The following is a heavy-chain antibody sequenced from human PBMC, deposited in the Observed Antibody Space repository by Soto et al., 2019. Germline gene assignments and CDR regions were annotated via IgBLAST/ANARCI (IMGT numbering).Heavy chain of an antibody. J-gene: IGHJ6*02. CDR2: IIPICGTA. CDR1: GGTFRSYA. V-gene: IGHV1-69*13. Sequence: AAVKVSSKASGGTFRSYAISWVRQAPGQGLEWMGGIIPICGTANYAQKFQGRVTITADESTSTAYIELSSLRSEDTAVYYCARDSLMVYAIRGYYYGMDVWGQGTTVTVSS. D-gene: IGHD2-8*01. CDR3: ARDSLMVYAIRGYYYGMDV.